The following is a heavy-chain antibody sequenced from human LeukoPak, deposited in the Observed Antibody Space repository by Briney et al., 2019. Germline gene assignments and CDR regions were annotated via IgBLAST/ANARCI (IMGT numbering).Heavy chain of an antibody. Sequence: PSETLSLTCAVSGYSISSGDYWGWIRQSPGKGLEWIGNISHSGSTYHNPSLKSRVTISVDTSKNEFSLKLSSVTAADTAVYYCARGIYYLIEYWGQGTLVTVSS. J-gene: IGHJ4*02. CDR2: ISHSGST. D-gene: IGHD3-10*01. CDR1: GYSISSGDY. V-gene: IGHV4-38-2*01. CDR3: ARGIYYLIEY.